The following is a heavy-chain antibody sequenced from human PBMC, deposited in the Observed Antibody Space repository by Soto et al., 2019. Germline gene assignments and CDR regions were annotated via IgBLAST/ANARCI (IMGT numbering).Heavy chain of an antibody. J-gene: IGHJ4*02. D-gene: IGHD1-26*01. V-gene: IGHV1-69*13. CDR2: IIPIFGTA. Sequence: VASVEVSCKASGGTFSSYAISWVRQAPGQGLEWMGGIIPIFGTANYAQKFQGRVTITADESTSTAYMELSSLRSEDTAVYYCARGEGRQYYFDYWGQGTLVTVSS. CDR1: GGTFSSYA. CDR3: ARGEGRQYYFDY.